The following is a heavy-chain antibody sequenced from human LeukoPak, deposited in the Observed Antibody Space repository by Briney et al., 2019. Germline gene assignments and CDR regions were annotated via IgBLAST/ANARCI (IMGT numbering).Heavy chain of an antibody. CDR2: ISSSSSFI. CDR3: ANFKPPAPDALDI. Sequence: GGSLRLSCAASGSTFSIYSMNWVRQAPGKGLEWVSSISSSSSFIYYADSVKGRFTISRDNAKDSLYLQMNSLRAEDTAVYYCANFKPPAPDALDIWGQGTWITVSS. J-gene: IGHJ3*02. V-gene: IGHV3-21*01. CDR1: GSTFSIYS. D-gene: IGHD1-14*01.